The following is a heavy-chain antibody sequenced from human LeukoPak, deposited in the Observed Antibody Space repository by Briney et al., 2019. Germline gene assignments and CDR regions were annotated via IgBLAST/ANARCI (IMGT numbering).Heavy chain of an antibody. J-gene: IGHJ3*02. CDR2: IYHTGST. CDR1: DDYISSTNW. D-gene: IGHD1-1*01. V-gene: IGHV4-4*02. CDR3: ARGGGDWNDAYQNAFDI. Sequence: SGTLSLTCAVSDDYISSTNWWHWVRQPPGKGLEWIGEIYHTGSTNNNPSLTSRVTISVDKSKNQFSLRLSSVTAADTAVYYCARGGGDWNDAYQNAFDIWDQGTMGTVSS.